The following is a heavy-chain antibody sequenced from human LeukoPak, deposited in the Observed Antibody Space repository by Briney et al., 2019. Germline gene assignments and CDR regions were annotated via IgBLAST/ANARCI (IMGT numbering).Heavy chain of an antibody. CDR2: IYYSGST. CDR1: GASISSYY. J-gene: IGHJ5*02. V-gene: IGHV4-59*12. CDR3: ARRRSDLNWYDP. D-gene: IGHD6-19*01. Sequence: QPSETLSLTCTVSGASISSYYWSWIRQPPGKGLEWIGYIYYSGSTNYNPSLKSRVTISIDTSKSQISLNLISVTAADTAVYYCARRRSDLNWYDPWGQGTLVTVSS.